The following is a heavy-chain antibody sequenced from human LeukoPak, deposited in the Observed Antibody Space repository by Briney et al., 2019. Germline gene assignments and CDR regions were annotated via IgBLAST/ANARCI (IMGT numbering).Heavy chain of an antibody. CDR3: ARRNRDTGSGYYYYGMGV. V-gene: IGHV4-59*01. J-gene: IGHJ6*02. Sequence: SETLSLTCTVSGGSISSYYWSWIRQPPGKGLEWIGYIYYSGSTNYNPSLKSRVTISVDTSKNQFSLKLSSVTAADTAVYYCARRNRDTGSGYYYYGMGVWGQGTTVTVSS. D-gene: IGHD5-18*01. CDR2: IYYSGST. CDR1: GGSISSYY.